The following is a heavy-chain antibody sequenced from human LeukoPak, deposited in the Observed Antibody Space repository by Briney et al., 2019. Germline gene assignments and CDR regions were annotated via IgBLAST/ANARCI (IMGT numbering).Heavy chain of an antibody. V-gene: IGHV4-34*01. J-gene: IGHJ6*02. D-gene: IGHD6-6*01. Sequence: SETLSLTCAVYGGSFSGYYWSWIRQPPGKGLEWIGEINHSGSTYYNPSLKSRVTISVDRSKNQFSLKLSSVTAADTAVYYCARSSSSSHYYYYYGMDVWGQGTTVTVSS. CDR1: GGSFSGYY. CDR3: ARSSSSSHYYYYYGMDV. CDR2: INHSGST.